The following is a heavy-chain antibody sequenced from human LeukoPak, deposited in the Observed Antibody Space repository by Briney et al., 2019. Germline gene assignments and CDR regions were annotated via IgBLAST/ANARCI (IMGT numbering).Heavy chain of an antibody. CDR3: TRDHPDCRGTSCLLFDY. Sequence: ASVKVSCKVSGYTLTELSMHWVRQAPGKGLEWMGGFDPEDGETIYAQKFQGRVTMTEDTSTDTAYMELSSLRSEDTAVYYCTRDHPDCRGTSCLLFDYWGQGTLATVSS. CDR2: FDPEDGET. D-gene: IGHD2-2*01. V-gene: IGHV1-24*01. CDR1: GYTLTELS. J-gene: IGHJ4*02.